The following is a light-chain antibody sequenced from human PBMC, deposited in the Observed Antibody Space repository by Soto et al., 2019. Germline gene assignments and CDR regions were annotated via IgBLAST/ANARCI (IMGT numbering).Light chain of an antibody. Sequence: QLVLTQSPSASASLGASVKLTCTLSSGHSSYAIAWHQQQPEKGPRYLMKLNSDGSHSKGDGIPDRFSGSSSGAERYLTISSLQSEYEADYYCQTWCTGIHVVFGGGTKVTVL. J-gene: IGLJ2*01. CDR2: LNSDGSH. CDR1: SGHSSYA. CDR3: QTWCTGIHVV. V-gene: IGLV4-69*01.